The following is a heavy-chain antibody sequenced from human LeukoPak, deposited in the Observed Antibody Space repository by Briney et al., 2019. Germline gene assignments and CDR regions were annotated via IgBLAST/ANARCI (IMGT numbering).Heavy chain of an antibody. V-gene: IGHV4-59*01. CDR3: ARGLRSGYSSSWSEDYFDY. CDR2: IYYSGST. CDR1: GGSISSYY. J-gene: IGHJ4*02. D-gene: IGHD6-13*01. Sequence: KPSETLSLTCTVSGGSISSYYWSWIRQPPGKGLEWIGYIYYSGSTNYNPSLKSRVTISVDTPKNQFSLKLSSVTAADTAVYYCARGLRSGYSSSWSEDYFDYWGQGTLVTVSS.